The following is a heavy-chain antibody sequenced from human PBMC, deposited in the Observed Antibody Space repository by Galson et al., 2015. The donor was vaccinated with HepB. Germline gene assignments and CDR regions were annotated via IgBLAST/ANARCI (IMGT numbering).Heavy chain of an antibody. V-gene: IGHV3-74*03. CDR1: GFTFSSVW. D-gene: IGHD4-17*01. J-gene: IGHJ5*02. CDR2: IDRDGTTT. Sequence: SLRLSCAVSGFTFSSVWMHWVRQVPGKGLVWVSRIDRDGTTTTFADSVKGRFTISRDNDRNTLYLQMDSLRAEDTAVYFCAEGPRSLVGDSGKVNWFDPWGQGTLVIVSS. CDR3: AEGPRSLVGDSGKVNWFDP.